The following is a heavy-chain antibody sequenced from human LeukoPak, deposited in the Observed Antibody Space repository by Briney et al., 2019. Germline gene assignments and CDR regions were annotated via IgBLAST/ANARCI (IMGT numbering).Heavy chain of an antibody. CDR1: GFTFSNYW. CDR3: ARGTGYSVVDY. J-gene: IGHJ4*02. D-gene: IGHD5-18*01. V-gene: IGHV3-74*01. CDR2: INSDGRST. Sequence: GGSLRLSCAASGFTFSNYWMHWVRQAPGKGLVWVSRINSDGRSTSHADSVKGRFTISRDNAKNTLYLRMNSLRAEDTAVYYCARGTGYSVVDYWGQGTLVTVSS.